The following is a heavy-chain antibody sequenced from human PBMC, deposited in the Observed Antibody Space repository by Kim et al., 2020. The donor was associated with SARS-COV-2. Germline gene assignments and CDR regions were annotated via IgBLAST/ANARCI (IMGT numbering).Heavy chain of an antibody. CDR3: ARAYGDYPYGDY. V-gene: IGHV4-34*01. J-gene: IGHJ4*02. CDR1: GGSFSGYY. CDR2: INHSGST. Sequence: SETLSLTCAVYGGSFSGYYWSWIRQPPGKGLEWIGEINHSGSTNYNPSLKSRVTISVDTSKNQFSLKLSSVTAADTAVYYCARAYGDYPYGDYWGQGTLVTVSS. D-gene: IGHD4-17*01.